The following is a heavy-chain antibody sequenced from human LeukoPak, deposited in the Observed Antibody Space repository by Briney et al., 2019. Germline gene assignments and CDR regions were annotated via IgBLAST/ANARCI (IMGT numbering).Heavy chain of an antibody. CDR1: GGPFSGYY. J-gene: IGHJ1*01. Sequence: SETLSLTCAVFGGPFSGYYWTWIRQPPGKGLEWIGEINHSGSTNYSPSLKSRVTILVDTSKNQFSLKLSSVTAADTAVYYCARALAQYCSGGTCYSGFFQYWGQGTLVTVSS. D-gene: IGHD2-15*01. V-gene: IGHV4-34*01. CDR2: INHSGST. CDR3: ARALAQYCSGGTCYSGFFQY.